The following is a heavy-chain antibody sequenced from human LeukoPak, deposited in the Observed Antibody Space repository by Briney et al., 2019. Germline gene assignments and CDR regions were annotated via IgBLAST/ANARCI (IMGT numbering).Heavy chain of an antibody. Sequence: GVSVTLSCAASTFTVSSNYMRCLRQAPGKGWVWFSAVYSGGSSYYADSVKGRFTISRDNSKNTLYLQMNNLRAEDTAVYYCARGTTGFYYYYMDVWGKGATVTVSS. CDR2: VYSGGSS. CDR3: ARGTTGFYYYYMDV. V-gene: IGHV3-53*01. D-gene: IGHD1-14*01. CDR1: TFTVSSNY. J-gene: IGHJ6*03.